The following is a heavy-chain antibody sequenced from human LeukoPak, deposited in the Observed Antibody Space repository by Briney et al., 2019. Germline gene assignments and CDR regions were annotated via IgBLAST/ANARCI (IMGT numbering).Heavy chain of an antibody. J-gene: IGHJ4*02. D-gene: IGHD2-21*01. CDR3: ARQQLWLDY. Sequence: KAGGSLRLSCAASGFTLSDYYMTWIRQAPGKGPEWVSYISSSGSTTNYADSVWGRFTISRDNAKNSVFLQMNGLRPEDTAVYYCARQQLWLDYWGQGALVSVSS. CDR1: GFTLSDYY. CDR2: ISSSGSTT. V-gene: IGHV3-11*01.